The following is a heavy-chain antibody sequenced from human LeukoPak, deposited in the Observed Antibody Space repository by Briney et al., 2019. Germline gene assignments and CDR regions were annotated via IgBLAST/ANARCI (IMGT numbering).Heavy chain of an antibody. V-gene: IGHV4-59*01. CDR3: ARDLGGNPWYFDY. D-gene: IGHD1-14*01. CDR2: IYYSGST. Sequence: SSVTLSLTCTVSGGTIRSYYWSWIRQPPGKGLEWIGNIYYSGSTNVHPSLKSRVTISVDTSKNQLSLDLSSVTTADTAVYYCARDLGGNPWYFDYWGQGILVTVSS. CDR1: GGTIRSYY. J-gene: IGHJ4*02.